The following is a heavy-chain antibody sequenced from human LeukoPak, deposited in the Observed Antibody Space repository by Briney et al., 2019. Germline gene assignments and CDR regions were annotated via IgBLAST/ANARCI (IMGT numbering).Heavy chain of an antibody. Sequence: PSETLSLTCAVYGGSFSLYYWSWIRQSPGKGLEWIAESDHCGDTNYNPSVKSRVTISVDTSKDQFSLRVGSLSAADTAVYYCARGATISETGYFDFWGQGTLVTVSS. CDR3: ARGATISETGYFDF. J-gene: IGHJ4*03. CDR1: GGSFSLYY. D-gene: IGHD5-24*01. V-gene: IGHV4-34*01. CDR2: SDHCGDT.